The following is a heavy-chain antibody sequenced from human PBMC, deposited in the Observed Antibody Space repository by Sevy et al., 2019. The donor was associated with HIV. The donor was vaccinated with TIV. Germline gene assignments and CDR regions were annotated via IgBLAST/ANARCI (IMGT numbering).Heavy chain of an antibody. CDR1: GFILSDHY. CDR3: TRDVSAALDY. D-gene: IGHD6-13*01. CDR2: TRNRANGYTT. Sequence: GGSLRLSCAASGFILSDHYMDWVRQAPGKGLEWVGRTRNRANGYTTEYAATVKGRFTISRKDSKNTLYLPMNSLKSEDTAVYYCTRDVSAALDYWGQGTLVTVSS. J-gene: IGHJ4*02. V-gene: IGHV3-72*01.